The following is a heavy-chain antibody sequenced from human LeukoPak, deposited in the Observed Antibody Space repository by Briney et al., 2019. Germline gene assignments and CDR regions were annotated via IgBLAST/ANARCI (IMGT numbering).Heavy chain of an antibody. V-gene: IGHV1-2*06. CDR1: GYTFTGYH. J-gene: IGHJ4*02. CDR2: SNPNSGDT. D-gene: IGHD2-2*01. Sequence: ASVKVSCKASGYTFTGYHMHWVRQAPGQGLEWMGRSNPNSGDTNYAQKFQGRVTMTRDTSISAAYVYLSRLRSDDTAVYYCARDYCSSTRCLFVYWGQGTLVTVSS. CDR3: ARDYCSSTRCLFVY.